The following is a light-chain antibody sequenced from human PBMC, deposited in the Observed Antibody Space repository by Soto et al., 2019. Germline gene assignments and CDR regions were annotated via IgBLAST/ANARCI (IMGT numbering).Light chain of an antibody. Sequence: IAMTHSPATLSVSRGVRATLSCRASQPVSDNLARYQQKPGQAPRLLIYGASARALGIPARFSGGGSGTEFTFTVTSLQSEDFAVYYCQQYDHWPITFGQGTRLE. V-gene: IGKV3-15*01. CDR3: QQYDHWPIT. J-gene: IGKJ5*01. CDR1: QPVSDN. CDR2: GAS.